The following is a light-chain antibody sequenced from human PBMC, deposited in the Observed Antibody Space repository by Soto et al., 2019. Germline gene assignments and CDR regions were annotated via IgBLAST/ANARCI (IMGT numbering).Light chain of an antibody. CDR3: AAWDDSLTGPV. CDR2: GNS. CDR1: SSNIGAHYD. V-gene: IGLV1-40*01. Sequence: QSVLTQPPSVSGAPGQRVTISCTGSSSNIGAHYDVHWYQQLPGTAPKLLIYGNSNRPSGVPDRFSGSKFGTSASLAVTGLQAEDEADYYCAAWDDSLTGPVFGTGNKVT. J-gene: IGLJ1*01.